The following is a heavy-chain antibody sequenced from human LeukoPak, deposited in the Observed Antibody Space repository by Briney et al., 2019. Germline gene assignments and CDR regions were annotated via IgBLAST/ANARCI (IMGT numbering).Heavy chain of an antibody. CDR2: IIPILGIA. CDR3: ARDLPPYYFDY. Sequence: KISCKGSGYSFTSYWIGWVRQAPGQGLEWMGRIIPILGIANYAQKFQGRVTITADKSTSTAYMDLSSLRSEDTAVYYCARDLPPYYFDYWGQGTLVTVSS. CDR1: GYSFTSYW. V-gene: IGHV1-69*04. J-gene: IGHJ4*02.